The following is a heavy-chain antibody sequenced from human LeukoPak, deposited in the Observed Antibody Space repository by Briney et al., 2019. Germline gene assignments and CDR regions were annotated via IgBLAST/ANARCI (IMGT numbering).Heavy chain of an antibody. V-gene: IGHV4-4*09. CDR3: ARRSYGDQQEDY. CDR1: GGSISSYY. CDR2: IYTSGST. D-gene: IGHD4-17*01. J-gene: IGHJ4*02. Sequence: SETLSLTCTVSGGSISSYYWSWIRQPPGKGLEWIGYIYTSGSTNYNPSLKSRVTISVDTSKNQFSLKLSSVTAADTAVYYCARRSYGDQQEDYWGQGTLVTVSS.